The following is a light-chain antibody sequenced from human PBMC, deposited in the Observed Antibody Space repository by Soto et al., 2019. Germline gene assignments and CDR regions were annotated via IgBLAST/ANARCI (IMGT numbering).Light chain of an antibody. CDR2: DAS. CDR1: QASSNN. J-gene: IGKJ4*01. CDR3: QQYDNPNLTVT. V-gene: IGKV1-33*01. Sequence: DIQMTQTPHSLSASVGDRVPIPCQASQASSNNLNWYQQKPGKAPKLLIYDASNLETGVRSRFSGSGSGTDFTFTISSLHPEDIATYYCQQYDNPNLTVTFGGGTKVDI.